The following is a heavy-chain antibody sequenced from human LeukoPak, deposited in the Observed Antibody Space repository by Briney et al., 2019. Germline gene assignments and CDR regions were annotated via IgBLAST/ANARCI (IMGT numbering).Heavy chain of an antibody. D-gene: IGHD3-3*01. CDR1: GFTFSDYY. J-gene: IGHJ4*02. V-gene: IGHV3-11*04. Sequence: PGGSLRLSCAASGFTFSDYYMSWIRQAPGKGLEWVSYISSSGSTIYYADSVKGRFTISRDNAKNSLYLQMNSLRAEDTAVYYCARDHDYDFWSGYYIDYWGQGTLVTVSS. CDR2: ISSSGSTI. CDR3: ARDHDYDFWSGYYIDY.